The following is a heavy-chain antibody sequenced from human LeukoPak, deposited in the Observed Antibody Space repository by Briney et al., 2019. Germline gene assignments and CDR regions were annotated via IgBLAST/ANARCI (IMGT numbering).Heavy chain of an antibody. D-gene: IGHD4-11*01. Sequence: SVKVSCKASGGTFSSYAISWVRQAPGQGLEWMGGIIPIFGTANYAQKFQGRVTITTDESTSTAYMELSSLRSEDTAVYYCARPRSPRHDYSNYRYWGQGTLVTVSS. J-gene: IGHJ4*02. CDR1: GGTFSSYA. CDR2: IIPIFGTA. V-gene: IGHV1-69*05. CDR3: ARPRSPRHDYSNYRY.